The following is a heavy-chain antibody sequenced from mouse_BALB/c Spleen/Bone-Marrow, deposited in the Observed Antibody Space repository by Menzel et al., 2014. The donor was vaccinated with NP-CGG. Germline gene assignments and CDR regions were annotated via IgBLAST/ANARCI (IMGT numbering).Heavy chain of an antibody. Sequence: VQLQQSGPELVKPGASVKMSCKTSGYTFTEYTMHWVKQRHGKSLEWIGGINPNNGGTNYNQKFKGKATMTVDKSSSTAYMELRSLTSDDSAVYYCARGYGTYCFTYWGQGTLVTVSA. CDR1: GYTFTEYT. J-gene: IGHJ3*01. V-gene: IGHV1-22*01. D-gene: IGHD2-1*01. CDR3: ARGYGTYCFTY. CDR2: INPNNGGT.